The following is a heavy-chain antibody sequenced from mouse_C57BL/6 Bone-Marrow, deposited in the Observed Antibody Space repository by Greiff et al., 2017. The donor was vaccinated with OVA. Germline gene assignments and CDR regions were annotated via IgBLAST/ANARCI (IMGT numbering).Heavy chain of an antibody. D-gene: IGHD1-1*01. CDR2: ISNGGGST. CDR3: ARHGGSSPFDY. V-gene: IGHV5-12*01. CDR1: GFTFSDYY. J-gene: IGHJ2*01. Sequence: EVQGVESGGGLVQPGGSLKLSCAASGFTFSDYYMYWVRQTPEKRLEWVAYISNGGGSTYSPDTVKGRFTISRDNAKNTLYLQMSRLKSEDTAMYYCARHGGSSPFDYWGQGTTLTVSS.